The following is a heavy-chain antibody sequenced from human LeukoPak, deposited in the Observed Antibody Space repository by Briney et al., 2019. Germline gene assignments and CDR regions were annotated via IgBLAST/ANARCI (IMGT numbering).Heavy chain of an antibody. Sequence: GGSLRLSCAASGFTFSSYTLNGVRQAPGKGLEWVSSISSSSSYIYYADSVKGRFTISRDNAKNSLYLQMKGLRAEDAAVYYCVKGAISRYCYFDLWGRGTLVTASS. CDR1: GFTFSSYT. CDR3: VKGAISRYCYFDL. V-gene: IGHV3-21*01. J-gene: IGHJ2*01. D-gene: IGHD2-15*01. CDR2: ISSSSSYI.